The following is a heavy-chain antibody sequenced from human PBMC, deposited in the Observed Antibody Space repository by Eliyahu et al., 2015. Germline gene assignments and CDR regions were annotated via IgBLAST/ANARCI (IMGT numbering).Heavy chain of an antibody. CDR2: IDVDGSGT. CDR3: TRDDWRSSSFYDWFDP. D-gene: IGHD3-9*01. CDR1: GFSFNDYW. V-gene: IGHV3-74*01. J-gene: IGHJ5*02. Sequence: EVQLVESGGGLVQPGGSLRLXCXGSGFSFNDYWMHWVRQAPGKGLVWVARIDVDGSGTKYADFVKGRFTISRDNAQNTVYLQMNSLSVEDTGVYFCTRDDWRSSSFYDWFDPWGQGTQVTVSS.